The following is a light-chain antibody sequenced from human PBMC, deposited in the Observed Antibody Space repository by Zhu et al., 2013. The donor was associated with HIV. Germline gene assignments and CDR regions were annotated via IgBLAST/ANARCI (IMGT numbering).Light chain of an antibody. CDR2: SVS. J-gene: IGKJ1*01. V-gene: IGKV3-15*01. CDR1: QSVSSN. CDR3: QQYNSWPRT. Sequence: DIVLTQSPDTLSLSPGERATLSCRASQSVSSNYLAWYRQKPGQAPRLLMYSVSARATNIPARFSGSGSGTDFTLTISCLQSEDFATYYCQQYNSWPRTFGQGTKVEIK.